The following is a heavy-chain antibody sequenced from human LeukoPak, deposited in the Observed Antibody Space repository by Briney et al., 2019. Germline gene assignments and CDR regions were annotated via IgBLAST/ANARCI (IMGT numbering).Heavy chain of an antibody. CDR3: AIGISGSQSY. J-gene: IGHJ4*02. CDR2: INHSGST. D-gene: IGHD5-12*01. Sequence: SETLSLTCAVYGGSFNSYYWNWIRQHPGKGLEWIGEINHSGSTNYNPSLKSRVTISVDTSKNQFSLKLSSVTAADTAVYYCAIGISGSQSYWGQGTLVTVSS. V-gene: IGHV4-34*01. CDR1: GGSFNSYY.